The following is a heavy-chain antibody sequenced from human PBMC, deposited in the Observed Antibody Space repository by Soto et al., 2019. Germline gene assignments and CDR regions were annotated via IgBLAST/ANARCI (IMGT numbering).Heavy chain of an antibody. CDR2: IWNDGLNK. CDR1: GFTFSSYG. J-gene: IGHJ4*02. V-gene: IGHV3-33*01. Sequence: QVQLMESGGGVVQPGRSLRLSCAASGFTFSSYGMHWVRQAPGKGLEWVAIIWNDGLNKYYADSVKGRFTISRDNSKNILYLQMDSLRAEDTAMYYCARDDTGIAVSATFDDWGQGTQVTVSS. CDR3: ARDDTGIAVSATFDD. D-gene: IGHD6-19*01.